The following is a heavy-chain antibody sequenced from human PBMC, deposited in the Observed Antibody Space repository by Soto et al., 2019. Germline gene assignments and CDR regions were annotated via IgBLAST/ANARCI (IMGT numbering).Heavy chain of an antibody. CDR3: APIPTGPYYYESSGYLGY. D-gene: IGHD3-22*01. CDR2: ISGSGGST. CDR1: GFTFSSYA. Sequence: PGGSLSLSCAASGFTFSSYAMSWVRQAPGKGLEWVSAISGSGGSTYYADSVKGRFTISRDNSKNTLYLQMNSLRAEDTAVYYCAPIPTGPYYYESSGYLGYGGQETLVTVS. V-gene: IGHV3-23*01. J-gene: IGHJ4*02.